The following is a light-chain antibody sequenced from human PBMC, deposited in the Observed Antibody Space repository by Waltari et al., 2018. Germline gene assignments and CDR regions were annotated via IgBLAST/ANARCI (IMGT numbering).Light chain of an antibody. CDR2: GAS. CDR1: QSVSSSY. V-gene: IGKV3-20*01. Sequence: EIVLTQSPGTLSLSPGERATLPCRASQSVSSSYLAWSQQKPGQAPRLLLYGASSRATGIPDRFSGSGSGTDFTLTISRLEPEDFAVYYCQQYGSSSHFGGGTKVEIK. J-gene: IGKJ4*01. CDR3: QQYGSSSH.